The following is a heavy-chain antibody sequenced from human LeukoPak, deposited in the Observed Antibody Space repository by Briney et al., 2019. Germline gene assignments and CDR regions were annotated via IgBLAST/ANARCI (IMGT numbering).Heavy chain of an antibody. CDR3: ARDAVAGKVFDY. Sequence: ASVKVSCKASGGTFSSYAISWVRQAPGQGLEWMGRIIPILGIANYAQKYQGRVTITADKSTSTAYMELSSLRSEDTAVYYCARDAVAGKVFDYWGQGTLVTVSS. CDR1: GGTFSSYA. D-gene: IGHD6-19*01. CDR2: IIPILGIA. V-gene: IGHV1-69*04. J-gene: IGHJ4*02.